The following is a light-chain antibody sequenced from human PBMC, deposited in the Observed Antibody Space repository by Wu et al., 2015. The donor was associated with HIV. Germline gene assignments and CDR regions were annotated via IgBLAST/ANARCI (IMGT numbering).Light chain of an antibody. V-gene: IGKV3-20*01. Sequence: EIVLKQSPGILSLPPGERVSLSCRASQSVSGDYLAWYQQKPGQAPRLLVFDASNRATGIPDKFTGSGSGTDFTLIINRLEPEDSAVYYCQQYGGSLTFGGGTKVEIK. CDR3: QQYGGSLT. CDR2: DAS. J-gene: IGKJ4*01. CDR1: QSVSGDY.